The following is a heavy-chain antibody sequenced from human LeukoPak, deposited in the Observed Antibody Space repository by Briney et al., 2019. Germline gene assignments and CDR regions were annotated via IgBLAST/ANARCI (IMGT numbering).Heavy chain of an antibody. D-gene: IGHD5-18*01. J-gene: IGHJ4*02. Sequence: GGSLRLSCAASGFTFSSHWKHWVRQAPGKGLVWVSRINGDGGSTTYADSVKGRFTISRDNAKNTLYLQMNSLRAEDTAVYYCARDRATAMFDYWAQGTLVTVSS. CDR3: ARDRATAMFDY. V-gene: IGHV3-74*01. CDR1: GFTFSSHW. CDR2: INGDGGST.